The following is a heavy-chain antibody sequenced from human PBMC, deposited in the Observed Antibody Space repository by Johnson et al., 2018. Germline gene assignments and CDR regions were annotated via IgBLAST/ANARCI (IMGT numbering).Heavy chain of an antibody. CDR3: AGGDTAIPDDPFDI. V-gene: IGHV1-46*01. D-gene: IGHD5-18*01. J-gene: IGHJ3*02. CDR2: INPSGVIT. CDR1: GYTFSRYY. Sequence: QVQLVESGAEMKMPGASVKVSCKASGYTFSRYYMHWVRQAPGQGLEWMGVINPSGVITNYAQKFLGRVTMTREPSTGTVYMDLSSLRAEVTAVYYCAGGDTAIPDDPFDIWGQGTMVIVSS.